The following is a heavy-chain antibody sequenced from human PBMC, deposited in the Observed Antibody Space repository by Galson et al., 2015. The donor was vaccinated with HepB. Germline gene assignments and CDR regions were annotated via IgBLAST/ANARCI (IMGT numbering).Heavy chain of an antibody. CDR3: AERIAVAGYYYYGMDV. CDR2: IIAIFGKA. Sequence: SVKVSCKASGYTFTSYAISWVRQAPGQGLEWMGGIIAIFGKANSAQNFQGRVTITTDASTSTAYMELSSLRSEDTAVYYCAERIAVAGYYYYGMDVWGQGTLVTVSS. CDR1: GYTFTSYA. D-gene: IGHD6-19*01. J-gene: IGHJ6*02. V-gene: IGHV1-69*05.